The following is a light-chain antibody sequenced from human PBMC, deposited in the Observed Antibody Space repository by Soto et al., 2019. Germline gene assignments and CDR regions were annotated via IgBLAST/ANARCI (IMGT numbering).Light chain of an antibody. CDR2: GSS. V-gene: IGLV1-40*01. CDR1: SSKIGAGYD. Sequence: QSVLTQPPSVSGAPGQRVTISCTGSSSKIGAGYDVHWYQQLPGSAPKLLIYGSSNRPSGVPDRFSASKSGTSASLAITGLQAEDEADYYCQSYDSSLSGFYVFGTGTKVTVL. J-gene: IGLJ1*01. CDR3: QSYDSSLSGFYV.